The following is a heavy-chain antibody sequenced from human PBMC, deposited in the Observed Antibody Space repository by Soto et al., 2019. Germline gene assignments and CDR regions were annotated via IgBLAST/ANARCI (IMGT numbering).Heavy chain of an antibody. D-gene: IGHD5-18*01. CDR3: ARDPGYSYADY. CDR1: GYTFTSYA. CDR2: INAGNGNT. J-gene: IGHJ4*02. V-gene: IGHV1-3*01. Sequence: QVQLVQSGAEVKKPGASVKVSCKASGYTFTSYAMHWVRQAPGQRLEWMGWINAGNGNTKYSQKFQGRVTITRDTSASTAYMALSSLRSEDTAVYYCARDPGYSYADYWGQGTLVRLL.